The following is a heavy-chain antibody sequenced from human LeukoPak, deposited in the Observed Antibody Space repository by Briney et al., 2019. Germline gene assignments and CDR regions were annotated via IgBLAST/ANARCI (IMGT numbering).Heavy chain of an antibody. CDR2: INHSGST. Sequence: GSLRLSCAASGFTFSNSWMSWIRQPPGKGLEWIGEINHSGSTNYNPSLKSRVTISVDTSKNQFSLKLSSVTAADTAVYYCARGGYYDSSGYYYVYWGQGTLVTVSS. J-gene: IGHJ4*02. CDR3: ARGGYYDSSGYYYVY. D-gene: IGHD3-22*01. CDR1: GFTFSNSW. V-gene: IGHV4-34*01.